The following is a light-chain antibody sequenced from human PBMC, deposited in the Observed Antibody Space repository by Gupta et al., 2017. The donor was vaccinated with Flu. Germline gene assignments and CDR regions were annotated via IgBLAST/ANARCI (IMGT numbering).Light chain of an antibody. V-gene: IGLV2-23*01. Sequence: SGLIQPASGSGSPGQSITITCLGTSRGVGEYKLVSWYQHPPGKGPKLLIYDGIRRPTGVPDRFSGSKSGNTASLTISGLQGEDEAYYYCCSYAGKTVVFGGGTKLTVL. J-gene: IGLJ3*02. CDR3: CSYAGKTVV. CDR1: SRGVGEYKL. CDR2: DGI.